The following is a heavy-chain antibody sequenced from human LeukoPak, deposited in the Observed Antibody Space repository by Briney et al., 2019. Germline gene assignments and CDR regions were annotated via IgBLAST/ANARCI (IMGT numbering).Heavy chain of an antibody. CDR2: IYSGGST. J-gene: IGHJ5*02. CDR1: GFTFSIYS. CDR3: ARDLPSKGFDP. Sequence: GGSLRLSCAASGFTFSIYSMNWVRQAPGKGLEWVSVIYSGGSTYYADSVKGRFTISRDSSKNTLDLQMNSLRAEDTAVYYCARDLPSKGFDPWGQGTLVTVSS. V-gene: IGHV3-66*01.